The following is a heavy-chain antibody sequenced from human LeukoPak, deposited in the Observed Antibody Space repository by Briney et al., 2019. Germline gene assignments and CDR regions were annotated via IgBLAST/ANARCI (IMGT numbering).Heavy chain of an antibody. D-gene: IGHD4-17*01. CDR2: IIPILGIA. V-gene: IGHV1-69*04. CDR1: GGTFSSYA. CDR3: SRQGTVSPLDY. J-gene: IGHJ4*02. Sequence: ASVKVSCKASGGTFSSYAISWVRQAPGQGLEWMGRIIPILGIANYAQKFQGRVTITADKSTSTAYMELSSLRSEDTAVYYCSRQGTVSPLDYWRQGTLVTVSS.